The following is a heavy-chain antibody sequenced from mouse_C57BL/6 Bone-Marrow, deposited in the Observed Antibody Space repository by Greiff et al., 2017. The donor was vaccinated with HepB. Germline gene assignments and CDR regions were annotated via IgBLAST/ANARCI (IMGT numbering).Heavy chain of an antibody. J-gene: IGHJ2*01. Sequence: QVQLQQPGAELVKPGASVKMSCKASGYTFTSYWITWVKQRPGQGLEWIGDIYPGSGSTNYNEKFKSKATLTVDTSSSTAYMQLSSLTSEDSAVYDCARSDYYGSSVYYFDDWGQGTTLTVSS. D-gene: IGHD1-1*01. CDR2: IYPGSGST. CDR3: ARSDYYGSSVYYFDD. CDR1: GYTFTSYW. V-gene: IGHV1-55*01.